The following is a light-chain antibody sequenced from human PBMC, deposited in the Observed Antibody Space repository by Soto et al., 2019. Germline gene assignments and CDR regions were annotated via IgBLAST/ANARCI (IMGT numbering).Light chain of an antibody. J-gene: IGKJ5*01. Sequence: VLMTQTPLSLSVAPGQPASISCKSSQSLLHITGETFLFWYLQKPGQSPQLLIYEVSTRVSGVPDRFSGSGSGTDFTLEISRVETDDVGIYYCMQSTQLPPTFGQRTRLEI. CDR2: EVS. CDR1: QSLLHITGETF. V-gene: IGKV2D-29*02. CDR3: MQSTQLPPT.